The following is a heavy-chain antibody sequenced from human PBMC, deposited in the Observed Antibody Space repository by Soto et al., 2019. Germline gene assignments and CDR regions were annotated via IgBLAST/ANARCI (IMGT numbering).Heavy chain of an antibody. J-gene: IGHJ6*03. CDR3: ARAPVLELRFLEWFMDV. CDR1: GDSVSSNSAA. CDR2: TYYRSKFFN. Sequence: PSQTLSLTCAISGDSVSSNSAAWNWIRQSPSRGLEWLGRTYYRSKFFNDYAASVKSRITVNPDTSKNQFTLHLNSVTPEDTAVYYCARAPVLELRFLEWFMDVWGKGTTVTVSS. V-gene: IGHV6-1*01. D-gene: IGHD3-3*01.